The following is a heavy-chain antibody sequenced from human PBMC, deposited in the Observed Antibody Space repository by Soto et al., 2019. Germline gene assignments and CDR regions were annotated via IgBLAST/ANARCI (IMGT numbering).Heavy chain of an antibody. Sequence: ASVKVSCKASRYTFTSYAMHWVRQAPGQRLEWMGWINAGNGNTKYSQKFQGRVTITRDTSASTAYMELSSLRSEDTAAPPRGGGGYCISTSCYSGFRNRYYYYGMDVWGQGTTVTVSS. D-gene: IGHD2-2*01. CDR3: GGGGYCISTSCYSGFRNRYYYYGMDV. CDR2: INAGNGNT. J-gene: IGHJ6*02. CDR1: RYTFTSYA. V-gene: IGHV1-3*01.